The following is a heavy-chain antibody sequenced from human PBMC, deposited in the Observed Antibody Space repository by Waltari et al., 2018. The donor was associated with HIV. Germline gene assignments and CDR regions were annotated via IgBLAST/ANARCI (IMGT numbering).Heavy chain of an antibody. D-gene: IGHD3-22*01. Sequence: EVQLGDSGGGRVKPGGSLRLHCAASGFTLGGSSTHRVRPAPGKGLEWVSSISSSSSYIYYADSVKGRFTISRDNAKNSLYLQMNSLRAEDTAVYYCARGNYYYDSGDAFDIWGQGTMVTVSS. CDR1: GFTLGGSS. V-gene: IGHV3-21*01. CDR3: ARGNYYYDSGDAFDI. CDR2: ISSSSSYI. J-gene: IGHJ3*02.